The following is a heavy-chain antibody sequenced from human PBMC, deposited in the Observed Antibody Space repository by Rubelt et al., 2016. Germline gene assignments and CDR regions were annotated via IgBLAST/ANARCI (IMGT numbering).Heavy chain of an antibody. CDR2: ISSSSSTI. Sequence: EVQLLESGGGLVQPGGSLRLSCAASGSTFSSYSMNWVRQAPGKGLEWVSYISSSSSTIHYADSVKGRLTISRDNSKNTLYLQMNSLRAEDTAVYYCAKVTVGATTRFDYWGQGTLVTVSS. J-gene: IGHJ4*02. CDR1: GSTFSSYS. CDR3: AKVTVGATTRFDY. D-gene: IGHD1-26*01. V-gene: IGHV3-48*01.